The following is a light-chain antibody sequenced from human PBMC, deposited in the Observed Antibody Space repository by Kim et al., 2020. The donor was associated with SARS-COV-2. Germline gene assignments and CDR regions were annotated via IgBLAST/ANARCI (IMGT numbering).Light chain of an antibody. Sequence: DIQMTQSPSSLSASVGDRVTITCRASQSISSYLNWYQQKPGKAPKLLIYGASSLQSGVPSRFSGSGSGKDFTLTISSLQPEDFATYYCEQSDGTPPCTFGQGTKVDIK. CDR2: GAS. V-gene: IGKV1-39*01. CDR3: EQSDGTPPCT. CDR1: QSISSY. J-gene: IGKJ1*01.